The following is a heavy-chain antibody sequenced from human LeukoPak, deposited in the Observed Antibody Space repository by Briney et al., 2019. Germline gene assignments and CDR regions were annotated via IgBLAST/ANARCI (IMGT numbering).Heavy chain of an antibody. Sequence: PGGSLRLSCAASGITVNNNDMSSVRQAPGKGLEWVSGIYSGATTYYAASVKGRFTISRDNSKNTLYLQMNSLRAEDTAIYYCAKNGDRGAYCSGGSCYPYYYYNMDVWGKGTTVTISS. J-gene: IGHJ6*03. CDR1: GITVNNND. CDR3: AKNGDRGAYCSGGSCYPYYYYNMDV. CDR2: IYSGATT. V-gene: IGHV3-66*01. D-gene: IGHD2-15*01.